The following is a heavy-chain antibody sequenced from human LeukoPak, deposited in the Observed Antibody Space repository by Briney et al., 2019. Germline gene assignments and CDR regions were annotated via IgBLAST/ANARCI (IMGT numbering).Heavy chain of an antibody. CDR2: ISGSGGST. CDR1: GFTFSSYA. Sequence: GGSLRLSCAASGFTFSSYAMSWVRQAPGKGLEWVSAISGSGGSTYYADSVKGRFTISRDNSKNTLYLQMNSLRAEDTAVYYCASRPPRERREYYYYGMDVWGQGTTVTVSS. D-gene: IGHD1-1*01. J-gene: IGHJ6*02. V-gene: IGHV3-23*01. CDR3: ASRPPRERREYYYYGMDV.